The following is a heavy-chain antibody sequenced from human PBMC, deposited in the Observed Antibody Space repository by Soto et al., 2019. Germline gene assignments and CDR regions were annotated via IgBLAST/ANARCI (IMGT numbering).Heavy chain of an antibody. CDR3: AKWGTGVVVAASFDY. D-gene: IGHD2-15*01. V-gene: IGHV3-23*01. CDR1: GFTFSSYA. CDR2: ISGSGGST. Sequence: GSLRLSCAASGFTFSSYAMSWVRQAPGKGLECVSAISGSGGSTYYADSVKGRCTISRDNSKNTLYLQMNSLSAEDTAVYYCAKWGTGVVVAASFDYWGQGTLVTVPS. J-gene: IGHJ4*02.